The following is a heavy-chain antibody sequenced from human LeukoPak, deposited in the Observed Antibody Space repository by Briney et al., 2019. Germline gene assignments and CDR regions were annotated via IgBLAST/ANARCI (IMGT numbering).Heavy chain of an antibody. D-gene: IGHD2-2*01. CDR1: GFSISSHW. J-gene: IGHJ4*02. Sequence: GGSLRLSCVASGFSISSHWMRWLRQAPGEGLEWFSAITGSGSDTYHADSVKGRFTISRDNSKNTLYLQMNSLRAEDTAVYYCAKGSSISRPYYFDQWGQGTLVTVS. V-gene: IGHV3-23*01. CDR2: ITGSGSDT. CDR3: AKGSSISRPYYFDQ.